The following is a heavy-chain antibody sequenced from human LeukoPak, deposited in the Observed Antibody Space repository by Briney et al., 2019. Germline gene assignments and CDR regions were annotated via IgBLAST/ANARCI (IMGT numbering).Heavy chain of an antibody. CDR1: GGSFSGYY. J-gene: IGHJ4*02. CDR2: INHSGST. V-gene: IGHV4-34*01. CDR3: ARGQLGSAFDY. D-gene: IGHD6-6*01. Sequence: SETLSLTCAVYGGSFSGYYWSWIRQPPGKGLEWIGEINHSGSTNYSPSLKSRVTISVDTSKNQFSLKLSSVTAADTAVYYCARGQLGSAFDYWGQGTLVTVSS.